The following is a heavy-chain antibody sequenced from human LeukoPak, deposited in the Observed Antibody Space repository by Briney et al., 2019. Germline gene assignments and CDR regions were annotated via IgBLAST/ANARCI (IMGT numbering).Heavy chain of an antibody. CDR2: IYRSGST. Sequence: SQTLSLTCTVSGGSISSGDYYWNWIRQPPGKGLEWIGYIYRSGSTYYNPSLESRVTISVDTSKNQFSLKLSSVTAADTAVYYCATVLGYCSSTSCYTNWFDPWGQGTLVTVSS. V-gene: IGHV4-30-2*03. CDR3: ATVLGYCSSTSCYTNWFDP. D-gene: IGHD2-2*02. J-gene: IGHJ5*02. CDR1: GGSISSGDYY.